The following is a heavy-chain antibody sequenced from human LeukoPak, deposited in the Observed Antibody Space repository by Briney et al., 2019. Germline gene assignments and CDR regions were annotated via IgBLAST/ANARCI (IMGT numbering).Heavy chain of an antibody. V-gene: IGHV4-39*07. CDR2: AFYSGST. J-gene: IGHJ6*02. CDR1: GGSVSSSSYY. CDR3: AREDSSSWFKTSPPTYGMDV. D-gene: IGHD6-13*01. Sequence: PSETLSLTCTVSGGSVSSSSYYWGWIRQPPGKGLEWIGSAFYSGSTYYNPSLQSRVSISKDTSNNHFSLTLRFVTAADTAVYYCAREDSSSWFKTSPPTYGMDVWGQGTTVIVSS.